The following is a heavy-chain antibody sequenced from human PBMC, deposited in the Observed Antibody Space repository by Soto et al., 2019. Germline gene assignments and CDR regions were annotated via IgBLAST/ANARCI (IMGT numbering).Heavy chain of an antibody. CDR1: GFTFSSYA. CDR2: IGGNSGNT. V-gene: IGHV3-23*01. J-gene: IGHJ3*02. D-gene: IGHD3-10*01. Sequence: GGSLRLSCAASGFTFSSYAMSWVRQAPGKGLEWVSTIGGNSGNTYYADSVKGRFIISRDNSKSIAYLQMNSLKTEDTAVYYCTKSRVYGSGSYNAFDIWGQGTMVTVSS. CDR3: TKSRVYGSGSYNAFDI.